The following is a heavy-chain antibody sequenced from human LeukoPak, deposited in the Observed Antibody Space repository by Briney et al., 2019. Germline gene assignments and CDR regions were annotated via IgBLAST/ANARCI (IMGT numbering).Heavy chain of an antibody. D-gene: IGHD1-26*01. CDR1: GYTFTGYY. V-gene: IGHV1-18*04. CDR2: ISGYSGNT. Sequence: ASVKVSCKASGYTFTGYYMHWVRQAPGQGLEWLGWISGYSGNTNYAQNFQGRVTMTTDTSTTTASMGLRSLTSDDTAVYYCVRPRRSGSYDYWGQGTLVTVSS. CDR3: VRPRRSGSYDY. J-gene: IGHJ4*02.